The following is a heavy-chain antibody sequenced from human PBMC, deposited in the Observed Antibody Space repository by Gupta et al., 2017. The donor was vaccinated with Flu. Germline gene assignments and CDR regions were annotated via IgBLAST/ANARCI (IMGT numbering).Heavy chain of an antibody. D-gene: IGHD3-3*01. CDR2: IRSKAYGGTA. Sequence: EVQLEESGGGLAQPGRSLRLSCTGSGFTFGDYAVSWFRQAPGKGLQCVGFIRSKAYGGTAEYAASVKGRFTISRDDSKSITYLQMDSLKIEDTAVYYCGRAPQRITIFGVVLTYYLGSWGQGTLVTVS. J-gene: IGHJ4*02. CDR3: GRAPQRITIFGVVLTYYLGS. V-gene: IGHV3-49*03. CDR1: GFTFGDYA.